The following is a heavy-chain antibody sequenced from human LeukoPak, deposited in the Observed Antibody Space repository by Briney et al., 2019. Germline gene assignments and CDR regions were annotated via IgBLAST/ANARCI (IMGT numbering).Heavy chain of an antibody. D-gene: IGHD2-2*01. CDR1: GGSISSSNW. CDR3: ARDLGYCSSTSCYGYYYYGMDV. J-gene: IGHJ6*02. V-gene: IGHV4-4*02. Sequence: SETLSLTCAVSGGSISSSNWWSWVRQPPGKGLEWIGEIYHSGSTNYNPSLKSRVTISVDKSKNQFSLKLSSVTAADTAVYYCARDLGYCSSTSCYGYYYYGMDVWGQGTTVTVSS. CDR2: IYHSGST.